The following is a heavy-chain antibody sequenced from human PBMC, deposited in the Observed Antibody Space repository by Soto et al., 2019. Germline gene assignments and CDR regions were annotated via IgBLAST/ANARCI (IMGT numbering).Heavy chain of an antibody. CDR1: GFPFSNYE. CDR2: IDSSGNHI. V-gene: IGHV3-48*03. D-gene: IGHD3-10*01. CDR3: ASEGPIGNPDAFDI. Sequence: EVQVVESGGGLVQPGGSLRLSCAASGFPFSNYEMNWVRQAPGKGLEWLSYIDSSGNHINYADSVKGRFTISRDNAENSLFLQMNSLRAEDTACYYCASEGPIGNPDAFDIWGRGTLVTVSS. J-gene: IGHJ3*02.